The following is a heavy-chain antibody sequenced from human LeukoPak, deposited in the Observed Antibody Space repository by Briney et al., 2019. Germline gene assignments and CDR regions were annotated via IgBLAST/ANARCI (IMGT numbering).Heavy chain of an antibody. J-gene: IGHJ6*04. Sequence: GASVKVSCKASGYTSTNNYMHWVRQAPGQGLEWMGIINPSDGGTNYAQKFQGRVTLTRDMSTSTVYMELSSLRSEDTAVYYCARDRGITVFGVVMDVWGKGTTVTVSS. D-gene: IGHD3-3*01. CDR2: INPSDGGT. V-gene: IGHV1-46*01. CDR3: ARDRGITVFGVVMDV. CDR1: GYTSTNNY.